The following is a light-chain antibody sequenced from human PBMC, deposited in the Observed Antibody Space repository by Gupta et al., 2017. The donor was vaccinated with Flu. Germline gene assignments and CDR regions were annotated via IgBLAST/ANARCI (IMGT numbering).Light chain of an antibody. Sequence: QSALTQPPSVSGSPGQSVTISCTGTSSDVGSYNRVSWYQQPPGTAPQLMIYEVSNRPAGVPDRFSGSKSGNTASLTISGLHAEDEADYYCSSYTSSSTYVFGTGTKVTVL. V-gene: IGLV2-18*02. CDR1: SSDVGSYNR. J-gene: IGLJ1*01. CDR2: EVS. CDR3: SSYTSSSTYV.